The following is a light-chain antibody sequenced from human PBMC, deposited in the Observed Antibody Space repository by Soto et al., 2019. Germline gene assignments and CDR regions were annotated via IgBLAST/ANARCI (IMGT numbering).Light chain of an antibody. V-gene: IGKV3-15*01. CDR1: QGVTTN. CDR3: QQYNNWPFS. CDR2: DVS. J-gene: IGKJ5*01. Sequence: EIVMTQSPGTLSVSPWERATLSCRAGQGVTTNFAWYQQKSGQPPRLLIYDVSIRATGVPARFSGTGSETDFTLTISGLQSEDSAVYFCQQYNNWPFSFGQGTRLEIK.